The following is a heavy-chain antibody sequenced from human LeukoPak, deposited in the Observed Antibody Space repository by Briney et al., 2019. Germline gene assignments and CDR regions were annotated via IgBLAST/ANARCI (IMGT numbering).Heavy chain of an antibody. CDR2: ISGSGGST. D-gene: IGHD3-10*01. CDR1: GFTFSSYG. J-gene: IGHJ4*02. CDR3: ARDYYPFDY. V-gene: IGHV3-23*01. Sequence: GGSLRLSCAASGFTFSSYGMSWVRQAPGKGLEWVSAISGSGGSTYYADSVTGRFTISRDNAKNSLYLQMNSLRAEDTAVYYCARDYYPFDYWGQGTLVTVSS.